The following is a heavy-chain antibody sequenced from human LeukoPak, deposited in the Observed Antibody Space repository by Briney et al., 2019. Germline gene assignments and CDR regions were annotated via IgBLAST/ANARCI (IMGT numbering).Heavy chain of an antibody. D-gene: IGHD2-15*01. CDR2: ISGSGGST. CDR3: AKAPPCSGGSCYHFGY. V-gene: IGHV3-23*01. CDR1: GFTFSSYA. Sequence: GGSLRLSCAASGFTFSSYAMSWVRQAPGKGLEWVSAISGSGGSTYYADSVKGRFTISRDNSKNTLYLQMNSLRAEDTAVYYCAKAPPCSGGSCYHFGYWGQGTLVTVSS. J-gene: IGHJ4*02.